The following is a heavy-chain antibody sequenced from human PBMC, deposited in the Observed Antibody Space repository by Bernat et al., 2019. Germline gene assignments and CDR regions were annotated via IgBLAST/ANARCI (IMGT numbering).Heavy chain of an antibody. D-gene: IGHD6-13*01. CDR1: GFSLTTSGMR. CDR3: ARSIIAATGATYYYCGMDI. V-gene: IGHV2-70*04. CDR2: INWDDDK. Sequence: QVTLKESGPALVKPTQTLTLTCTFSGFSLTTSGMRVSWIRQSPGKALEWLARINWDDDKVYSTSLKTRLTISKDTSKNQVVLTMTNMDPVDTATYYCARSIIAATGATYYYCGMDIWGQGTTVTVSS. J-gene: IGHJ6*02.